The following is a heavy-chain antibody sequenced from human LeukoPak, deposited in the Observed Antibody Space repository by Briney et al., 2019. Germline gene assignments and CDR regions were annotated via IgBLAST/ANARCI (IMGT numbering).Heavy chain of an antibody. J-gene: IGHJ4*02. V-gene: IGHV4-59*08. CDR1: GGSISRYY. D-gene: IGHD3-10*01. CDR2: IYYSGST. Sequence: SETLSLTCTVSGGSISRYYWSWIRQPPGNGLAWIGYIYYSGSTNYNPSLKSRVTISVDTSKNQFSLKLSSVTAADTAVYYCARYYYDSGSYYVFDYWGQGTLVTVSS. CDR3: ARYYYDSGSYYVFDY.